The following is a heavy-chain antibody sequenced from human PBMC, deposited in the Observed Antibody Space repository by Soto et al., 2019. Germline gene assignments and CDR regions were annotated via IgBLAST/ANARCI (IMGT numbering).Heavy chain of an antibody. J-gene: IGHJ6*02. D-gene: IGHD6-19*01. CDR1: GYTFTSYA. CDR3: ARYHLAVDVDYVMDV. Sequence: GASGKLSCKASGYTFTSYAMHWVRQAPGQGLEWMGIINPSGGSTSYAQKFQGRVTMTRDTSTSIVYMELSSLRSEDTAVYYCARYHLAVDVDYVMDVWGQGTTVSVSS. V-gene: IGHV1-46*01. CDR2: INPSGGST.